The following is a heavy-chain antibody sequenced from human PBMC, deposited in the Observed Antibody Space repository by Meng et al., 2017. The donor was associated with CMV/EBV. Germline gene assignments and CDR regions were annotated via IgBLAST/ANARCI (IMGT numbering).Heavy chain of an antibody. CDR3: AKDLYNVIVVVPAARFDYYYGMDV. D-gene: IGHD2-2*01. CDR2: INSDGSST. Sequence: GESLKISCAASGFTFSSYWMHWVRQAPGKGLVWVSRINSDGSSTSYADSVKGRFTISRDNAKNTLYLQMNSLRAEDTAVYYCAKDLYNVIVVVPAARFDYYYGMDVWGQGTTVTVSS. J-gene: IGHJ6*02. CDR1: GFTFSSYW. V-gene: IGHV3-74*01.